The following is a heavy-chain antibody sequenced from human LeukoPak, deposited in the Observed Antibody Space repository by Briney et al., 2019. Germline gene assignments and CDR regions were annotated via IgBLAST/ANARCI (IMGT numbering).Heavy chain of an antibody. J-gene: IGHJ5*02. Sequence: ASVKVSCKASGYTFTGYYMHWVRQAPGQGLEWMGWISAYNGNTNYAQKLQGRVTMTIDTSTSTAYMELRSLRSDDTAVYYCARDSIVLMVYAMPNWFDPWGQGTLVTVSS. CDR2: ISAYNGNT. CDR1: GYTFTGYY. V-gene: IGHV1-18*04. D-gene: IGHD2-8*01. CDR3: ARDSIVLMVYAMPNWFDP.